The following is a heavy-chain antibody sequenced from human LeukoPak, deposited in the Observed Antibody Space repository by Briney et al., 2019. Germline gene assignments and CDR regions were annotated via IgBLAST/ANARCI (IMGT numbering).Heavy chain of an antibody. V-gene: IGHV1-18*01. CDR3: ARVVGTPYYDFWSGSYYMDV. Sequence: ASVKVSCKASGYTFTSYGISWVRQAPGQGLEWMGWISAYNGNTNYAQKLQGRVTMTTDTSTSTAYMELRSLRSDDTAVYYSARVVGTPYYDFWSGSYYMDVWGKGTTVTVSS. D-gene: IGHD3-3*01. CDR1: GYTFTSYG. CDR2: ISAYNGNT. J-gene: IGHJ6*03.